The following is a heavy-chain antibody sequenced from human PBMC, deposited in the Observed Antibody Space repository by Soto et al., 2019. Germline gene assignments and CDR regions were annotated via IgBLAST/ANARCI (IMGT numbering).Heavy chain of an antibody. CDR1: GFTFTYYA. V-gene: IGHV3-23*01. J-gene: IGHJ6*02. CDR2: ISGSGGST. Sequence: EVQLLESGGGLVQTGGSLRLSCAASGFTFTYYAMSWVRQAPGKGLEWVSAISGSGGSTYYADSVKGRFTISRDNSKNTLYLQMNSLRAEDTAVYYCAKPLGGYYYYGMDVWGQGTTVTVSS. CDR3: AKPLGGYYYYGMDV.